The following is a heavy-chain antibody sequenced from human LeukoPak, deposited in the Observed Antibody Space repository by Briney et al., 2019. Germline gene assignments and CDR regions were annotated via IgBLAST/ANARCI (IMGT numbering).Heavy chain of an antibody. D-gene: IGHD2-2*01. J-gene: IGHJ4*02. V-gene: IGHV1-24*01. CDR3: ATGGTSWTDEFDY. CDR2: FDPEDGET. CDR1: GYTLTELS. Sequence: GASVKVSCKVSGYTLTELSMHWVRQAPGKGLEWMGGFDPEDGETIYAQKFQGRVTMTEDRSTDTAYMELSSLRSEDTAVYYCATGGTSWTDEFDYWGQGTLVTVSS.